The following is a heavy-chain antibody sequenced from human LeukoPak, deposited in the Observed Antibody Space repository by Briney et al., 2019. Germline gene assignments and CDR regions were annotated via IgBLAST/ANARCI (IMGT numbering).Heavy chain of an antibody. CDR2: ISKDGSDK. D-gene: IGHD1-7*01. V-gene: IGHV3-30-3*01. J-gene: IGHJ4*02. CDR1: GLTIGSRY. CDR3: ARDYWWNYDY. Sequence: GGSLRLSCVASGLTIGSRYMNWVRQAPGKGLEWVAVISKDGSDKYYPGSVRGRFTISRDNSKNTIYLQMDSLRAEDTAIYYCARDYWWNYDYWGQGTLVTVSS.